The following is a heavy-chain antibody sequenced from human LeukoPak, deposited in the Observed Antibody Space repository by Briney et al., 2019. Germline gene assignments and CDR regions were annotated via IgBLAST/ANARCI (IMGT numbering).Heavy chain of an antibody. CDR3: ATTDVDKAML. J-gene: IGHJ4*02. Sequence: GGSLRLSCEASGFTFSDYYMTWIRQAPGKGLEWVSSISSSDNTIYYADSVKGRFAISRDNAKNSLYLQINSLRVDDTAVYYCATTDVDKAMLWGQGTLVTVSS. CDR1: GFTFSDYY. CDR2: ISSSDNTI. V-gene: IGHV3-11*01. D-gene: IGHD5-18*01.